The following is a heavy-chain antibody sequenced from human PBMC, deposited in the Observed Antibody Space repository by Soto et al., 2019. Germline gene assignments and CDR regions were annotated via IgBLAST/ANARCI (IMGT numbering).Heavy chain of an antibody. J-gene: IGHJ6*02. D-gene: IGHD6-13*01. CDR3: PRESCRCWSTDSSYYGIDV. V-gene: IGHV3-33*01. Sequence: GGALRLSCAASGFTVSSYGMHRVRQAPGKGLEGVAGIWDDGSNKYDADSEKCRLTSARDNYKNRRYVQMNRLRGEDTAVNYGPRESCRCWSTDSSYYGIDVWGQGTTVPVSS. CDR1: GFTVSSYG. CDR2: IWDDGSNK.